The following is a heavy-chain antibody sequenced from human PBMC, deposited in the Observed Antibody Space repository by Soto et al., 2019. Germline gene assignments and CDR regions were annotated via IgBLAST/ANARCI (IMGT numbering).Heavy chain of an antibody. CDR3: TRSWVTGKGGIDV. V-gene: IGHV1-18*01. J-gene: IGHJ6*02. CDR2: INGYTGNT. Sequence: QVQLVQSGAEVKKPGASVKVSCKASGYTFTRYGLSSVRQAPGQGLEWMGWINGYTGNTNYAQKFQGRVTMTTDTPTNTAYLDLSTLISDDTAVYYCTRSWVTGKGGIDVWGQGTTVTVSS. CDR1: GYTFTRYG. D-gene: IGHD3-16*01.